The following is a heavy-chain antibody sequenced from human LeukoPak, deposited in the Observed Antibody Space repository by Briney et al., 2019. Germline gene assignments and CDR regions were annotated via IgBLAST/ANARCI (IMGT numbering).Heavy chain of an antibody. CDR2: IKEDGSEK. V-gene: IGHV3-7*01. CDR1: GFTFNIYW. Sequence: GGSLRLSCAASGFTFNIYWMSWVRQAPGKGLEWVASIKEDGSEKYYMDSVKGRFTISRDNAKNSLYLQMNSVRAEDTAVYYCARASSWYTPSRFDPWGQGTLVTVSS. J-gene: IGHJ5*02. D-gene: IGHD6-13*01. CDR3: ARASSWYTPSRFDP.